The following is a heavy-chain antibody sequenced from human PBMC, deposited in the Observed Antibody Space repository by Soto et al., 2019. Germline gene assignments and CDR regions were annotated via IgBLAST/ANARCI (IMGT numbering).Heavy chain of an antibody. CDR1: GGSFSGYY. V-gene: IGHV4-34*01. D-gene: IGHD2-2*01. Sequence: SETLSLTCAVYGGSFSGYYWSWIRQPPGKGLEWIGEINHSGSTNYNPSLKSRVTISVDTSENQFSLKLSSVTAADTAVYYCARGLSDIVVVPAAIESYYYYGMDVWGQGNTDIVSS. J-gene: IGHJ6*02. CDR3: ARGLSDIVVVPAAIESYYYYGMDV. CDR2: INHSGST.